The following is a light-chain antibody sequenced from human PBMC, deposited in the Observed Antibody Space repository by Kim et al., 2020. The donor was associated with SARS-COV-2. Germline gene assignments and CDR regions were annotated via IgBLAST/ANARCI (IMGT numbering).Light chain of an antibody. CDR3: QSGDSSNAFWV. Sequence: SYELTQPPSISLSPGQTATITCSGDAFPDQFAHWYQQKPGQAPILVIFRDTERPSEISDRFSGSTSGTKATLTISGVQAEDEADYYYQSGDSSNAFWVFGGGTQLTVL. CDR1: AFPDQF. CDR2: RDT. J-gene: IGLJ3*02. V-gene: IGLV3-25*03.